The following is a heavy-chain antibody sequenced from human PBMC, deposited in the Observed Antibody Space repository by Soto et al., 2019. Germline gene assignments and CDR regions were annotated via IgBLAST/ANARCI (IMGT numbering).Heavy chain of an antibody. V-gene: IGHV3-33*01. Sequence: PGGSLRLSCAASGFTFGSFGMHWVRQAPGKGLEWVAVIWYDGGKTYYADSVKGRFTISRDNSKNTLYLQMSGLTAEDTAVYYCARDPDSGSYYVFDYWGQGTLVTVSS. J-gene: IGHJ4*02. D-gene: IGHD1-26*01. CDR1: GFTFGSFG. CDR2: IWYDGGKT. CDR3: ARDPDSGSYYVFDY.